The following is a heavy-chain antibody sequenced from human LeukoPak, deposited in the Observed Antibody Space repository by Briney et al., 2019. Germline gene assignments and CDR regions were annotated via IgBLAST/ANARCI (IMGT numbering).Heavy chain of an antibody. CDR3: ARAYYGSGSFDY. V-gene: IGHV4-34*01. CDR2: INHSGST. D-gene: IGHD3-10*01. Sequence: PSETLSLTCAVHGGSFIGYYWSWIPQPPGKGLEWMGEINHSGSTNYNPSPTSRVTISVDTSKNLFSLKLNSVTAADSAVYYCARAYYGSGSFDYWGQGTLVTVSS. CDR1: GGSFIGYY. J-gene: IGHJ4*02.